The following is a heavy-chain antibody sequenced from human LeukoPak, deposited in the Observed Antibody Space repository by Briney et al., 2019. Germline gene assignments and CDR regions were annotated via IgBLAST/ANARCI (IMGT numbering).Heavy chain of an antibody. J-gene: IGHJ5*02. Sequence: SVKVSCKASGYTFTGYYIHWVRQAPGQGLEWMGGIIPIFGTANYAQKFQGRVTITADESTSTAYMELSSLRSEDTAVYYCARDSYYDSSGLSYNWFDPWGQGTLVTVSS. D-gene: IGHD3-22*01. CDR1: GYTFTGYY. V-gene: IGHV1-69*13. CDR2: IIPIFGTA. CDR3: ARDSYYDSSGLSYNWFDP.